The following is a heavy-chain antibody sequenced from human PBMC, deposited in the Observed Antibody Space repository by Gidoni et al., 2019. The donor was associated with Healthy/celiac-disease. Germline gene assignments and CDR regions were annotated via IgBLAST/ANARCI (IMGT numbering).Heavy chain of an antibody. J-gene: IGHJ2*01. D-gene: IGHD3-16*01. Sequence: EVPLVESGGGLVQPGGSLRLPCAASGFTVRSNYMSWVRQAPGKGLEWVSVIYSGGSTYYADSVKGRFTISRDNSKNTLYLQMNSLRAEDTAVYYCARRGRFDWYFDLWGRGTLVTVSS. CDR3: ARRGRFDWYFDL. V-gene: IGHV3-66*02. CDR2: IYSGGST. CDR1: GFTVRSNY.